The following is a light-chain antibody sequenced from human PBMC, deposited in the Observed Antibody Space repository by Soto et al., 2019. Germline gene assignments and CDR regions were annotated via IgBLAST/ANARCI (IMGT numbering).Light chain of an antibody. CDR2: GAS. V-gene: IGKV3-15*01. J-gene: IGKJ3*01. CDR1: QSISSA. Sequence: EVVMTQSPGTLSLSAGERATVSCRASQSISSALAWYQQKPGQAPRLLIYGASTRATDIPARFSGGGSGTEFTLTISSLQSEDSAIYYCQQYHDWPPITFGPGTKVHIK. CDR3: QQYHDWPPIT.